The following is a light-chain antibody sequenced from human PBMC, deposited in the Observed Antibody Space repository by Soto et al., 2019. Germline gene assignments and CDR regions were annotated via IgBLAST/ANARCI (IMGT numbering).Light chain of an antibody. J-gene: IGKJ4*01. CDR2: DAS. CDR1: QSVSSY. Sequence: EIVLTQSPATLSLSPGERATLSCRASQSVSSYLAWYQQKPGQAPRLLIYDASNRATGIPARFSRSGSGTDFTLTISSREPEDFAVYYCQQRRNWLTFGGGTKVEIK. V-gene: IGKV3-11*01. CDR3: QQRRNWLT.